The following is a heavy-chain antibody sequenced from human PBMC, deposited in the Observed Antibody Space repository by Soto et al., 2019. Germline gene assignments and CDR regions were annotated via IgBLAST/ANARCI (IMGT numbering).Heavy chain of an antibody. V-gene: IGHV4-4*07. CDR2: VYTSETT. D-gene: IGHD6-13*01. CDR3: AGNIAAAGRRYYGMDV. Sequence: QVQLQESGPGLVKPSETLSLTCTVSGGSMSGYYWSWIRQSAGKGLEWIGRVYTSETTYYNPSLKSRVTMSLATSKNQFSLNLYSLTAADTAVYYCAGNIAAAGRRYYGMDVWGQGTTVTVSS. J-gene: IGHJ6*02. CDR1: GGSMSGYY.